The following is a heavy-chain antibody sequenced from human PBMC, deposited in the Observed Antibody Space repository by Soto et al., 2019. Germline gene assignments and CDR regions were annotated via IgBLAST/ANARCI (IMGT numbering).Heavy chain of an antibody. CDR1: GFTFGTYA. Sequence: GGSLRLSCAASGFTFGTYAMNWVRQAPGKGLEWVSSTPGSGGSAYYADSVRGRFTISRDNSKNTVYLQLDSLRPEDSAIYYCAKGGSSGWFYFDFWGQGTQVTVSS. J-gene: IGHJ4*02. CDR2: TPGSGGSA. CDR3: AKGGSSGWFYFDF. D-gene: IGHD6-19*01. V-gene: IGHV3-23*01.